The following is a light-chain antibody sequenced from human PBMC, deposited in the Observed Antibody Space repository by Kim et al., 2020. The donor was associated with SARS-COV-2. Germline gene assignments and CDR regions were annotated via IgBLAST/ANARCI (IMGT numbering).Light chain of an antibody. CDR2: DTS. V-gene: IGKV1-39*01. CDR3: QQSSGFPYT. CDR1: QTITSS. Sequence: DIPMTQSPSSLSASVGDRVTITCRASQTITSSLNWYQQIPGKAPKLLIYDTSSLQSGIPSRFSGSGSGTDFTLTISSLQPDDFATYYCQQSSGFPYTFGQGTKLEI. J-gene: IGKJ2*01.